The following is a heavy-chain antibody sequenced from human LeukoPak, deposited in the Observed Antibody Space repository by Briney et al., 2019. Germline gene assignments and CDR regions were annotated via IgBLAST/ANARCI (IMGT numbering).Heavy chain of an antibody. CDR3: ARGIAIGYCSGGSCYPFDY. D-gene: IGHD2-15*01. CDR1: GGSFSDYY. Sequence: PSETLSLTGTVNGGSFSDYYWTWIRQPPGKGLEWIGEINHGGSTNYNPSLKSRVTMSVDTSKNQSSLKLSFVTAADTAVYYCARGIAIGYCSGGSCYPFDYWGQGTLVTVSS. CDR2: INHGGST. V-gene: IGHV4-34*01. J-gene: IGHJ4*02.